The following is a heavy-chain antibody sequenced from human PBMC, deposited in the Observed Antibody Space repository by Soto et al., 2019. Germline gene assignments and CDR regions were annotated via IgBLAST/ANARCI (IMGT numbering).Heavy chain of an antibody. D-gene: IGHD3-9*01. CDR3: ARFKETYDILTGLSYYGMDV. CDR1: GFTFSSYG. V-gene: IGHV3-74*01. Sequence: PGGSLRLSCAASGFTFSSYGMHWVRQAPGKGLVWVSRINSDGSSTSYADSVKGRFTISRDNAKNTLYLQMNSLRAEDTAVYYCARFKETYDILTGLSYYGMDVWGQGTTVTVSS. CDR2: INSDGSST. J-gene: IGHJ6*02.